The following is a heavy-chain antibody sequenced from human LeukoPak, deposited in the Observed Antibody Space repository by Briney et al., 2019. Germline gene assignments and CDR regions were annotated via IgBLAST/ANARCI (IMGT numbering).Heavy chain of an antibody. CDR1: GFTFSTYW. CDR3: AKGSGSYFGRKNYYFDY. J-gene: IGHJ4*02. D-gene: IGHD1-26*01. V-gene: IGHV3-7*03. Sequence: PGGSLRLSCAASGFTFSTYWMSWVRQAPGKGLEWVANIKQDGSEKYFVDSVKGRFTISRDNSKNTLYLQMNSLRAEDTAVYYCAKGSGSYFGRKNYYFDYWGQGTLVTVSS. CDR2: IKQDGSEK.